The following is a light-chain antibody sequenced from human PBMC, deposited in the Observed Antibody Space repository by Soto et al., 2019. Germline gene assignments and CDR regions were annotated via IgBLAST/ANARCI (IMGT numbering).Light chain of an antibody. CDR2: EVS. J-gene: IGLJ1*01. Sequence: QSAQTQPASVSGSPGQSITISCTGTISDVGSHNLVSWYQQHPGKAPKLIIYEVSERPSGVSSRFSGSKSGNTASLTVSGLQADDEADYHCCSFAGSNPFPYVFGTGTKVTV. CDR3: CSFAGSNPFPYV. CDR1: ISDVGSHNL. V-gene: IGLV2-23*02.